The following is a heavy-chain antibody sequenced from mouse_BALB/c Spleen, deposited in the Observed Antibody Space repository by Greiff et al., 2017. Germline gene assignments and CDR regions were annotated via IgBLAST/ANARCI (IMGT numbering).Heavy chain of an antibody. CDR3: ARWLGDYYAMDY. CDR1: GFNIKDYY. Sequence: EVKLVESGAELVRPGALVKLSCKASGFNIKDYYMHWVKQRPEQGLEWIGWIDPENGNTIYDPKFQGKASITADTSSNTAYLQLSSLTSEDTAVYYCARWLGDYYAMDYWGQGTSVTVSS. D-gene: IGHD2-2*01. CDR2: IDPENGNT. V-gene: IGHV14-1*02. J-gene: IGHJ4*01.